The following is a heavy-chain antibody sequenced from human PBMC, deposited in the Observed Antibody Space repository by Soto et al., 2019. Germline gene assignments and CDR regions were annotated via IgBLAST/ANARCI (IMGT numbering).Heavy chain of an antibody. Sequence: QVQLVESGGGVVQPGRSLRLSCAASGFTFSSYAMHWVRQAPGKGLEWVAVISYDGSNKYYPDSVKGRFTISRDKSKNTLYLQMNSLRPEDTAVYYCAKDRSGEQQRVVDYWGQGTLVTVSS. CDR3: AKDRSGEQQRVVDY. D-gene: IGHD6-13*01. J-gene: IGHJ4*02. V-gene: IGHV3-30*18. CDR2: ISYDGSNK. CDR1: GFTFSSYA.